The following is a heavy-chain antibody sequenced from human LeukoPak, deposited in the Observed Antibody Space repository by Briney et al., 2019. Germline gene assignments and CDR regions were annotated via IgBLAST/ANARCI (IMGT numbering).Heavy chain of an antibody. Sequence: NTGGSLRLSCVASGYTFSSYSINWVRQAPGKGLEWVSSISVRSNYIYYADSGRGRFSISRDDARDQLYLQMNSRRAEDTAVYYCVRLRRNSDTSGFYYYYDFWGQGTLGTVSS. CDR3: VRLRRNSDTSGFYYYYDF. CDR1: GYTFSSYS. V-gene: IGHV3-21*01. CDR2: ISVRSNYI. D-gene: IGHD3-22*01. J-gene: IGHJ4*02.